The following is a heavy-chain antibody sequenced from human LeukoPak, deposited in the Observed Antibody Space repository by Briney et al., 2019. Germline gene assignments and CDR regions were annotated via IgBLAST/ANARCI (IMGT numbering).Heavy chain of an antibody. CDR1: GYSFTAFY. V-gene: IGHV1-2*02. D-gene: IGHD3-10*01. CDR2: IHPRSGET. CDR3: ARDGEYGTGSYYRGCFDY. Sequence: ASVKVSCKASGYSFTAFYIHWVRQAPGQGLEWMGWIHPRSGETNYAYKFRGRVTMTRDTSISTAYMDLGSLGSDDTAVYYCARDGEYGTGSYYRGCFDYWGQGILVTVSS. J-gene: IGHJ4*02.